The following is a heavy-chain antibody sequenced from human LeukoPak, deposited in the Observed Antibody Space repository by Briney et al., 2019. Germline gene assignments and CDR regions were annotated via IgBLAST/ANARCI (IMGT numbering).Heavy chain of an antibody. J-gene: IGHJ4*02. Sequence: KSSETLSLTCTVSGGSVSSGSYYWSWIRQPPGKGLEWIAYIYYSGSTNYNPSLKSRVTISVDASKNQFSLKLSSVTDAGTAVYYCARLNSGYDIRFDYWGQGTLVTVSS. CDR2: IYYSGST. V-gene: IGHV4-61*01. CDR3: ARLNSGYDIRFDY. CDR1: GGSVSSGSYY. D-gene: IGHD5-12*01.